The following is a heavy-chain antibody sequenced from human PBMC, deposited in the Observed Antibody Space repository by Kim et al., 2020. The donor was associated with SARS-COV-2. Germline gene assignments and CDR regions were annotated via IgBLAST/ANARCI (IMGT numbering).Heavy chain of an antibody. CDR3: ARGGRPLTIFGVVINRYYYFGMDV. Sequence: ASVKVSCKASGYTFTGYYMHWVRQAPGQGLEWMGWINPNSGGTNYAQKFQGWVTMTRDTSISTAYMELSRLRSDDTAMYYCARGGRPLTIFGVVINRYYYFGMDVWGQGTTVTVSS. CDR1: GYTFTGYY. J-gene: IGHJ6*02. V-gene: IGHV1-2*04. D-gene: IGHD3-3*01. CDR2: INPNSGGT.